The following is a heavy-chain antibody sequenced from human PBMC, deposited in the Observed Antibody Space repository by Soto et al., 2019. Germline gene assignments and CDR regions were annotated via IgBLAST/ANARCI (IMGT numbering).Heavy chain of an antibody. CDR2: IYYSGST. V-gene: IGHV4-30-4*01. Sequence: SETLSLTCTVSGGSVSSGDYYWSWIRQSPGKGLERIGYIYYSGSTYYNPSLQSRLTISVDMSRNQFSLRLTSVTATDTAVYYCARESRELLGPFGFWGPGAPVTVSS. CDR1: GGSVSSGDYY. CDR3: ARESRELLGPFGF. D-gene: IGHD1-7*01. J-gene: IGHJ4*02.